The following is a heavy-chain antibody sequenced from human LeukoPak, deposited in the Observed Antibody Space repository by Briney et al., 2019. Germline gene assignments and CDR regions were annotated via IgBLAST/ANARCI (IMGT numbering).Heavy chain of an antibody. J-gene: IGHJ4*02. Sequence: SVNVSCKASGGTFSSYAISWVRQAPGQGLEWMGRIIPILGIANYAQKFQGRVTITADKSTSTAYMELSSLRSDDTAVYYCARDSYYDILTGYNPFDYWGQGTLVTVSS. CDR3: ARDSYYDILTGYNPFDY. D-gene: IGHD3-9*01. CDR2: IIPILGIA. V-gene: IGHV1-69*04. CDR1: GGTFSSYA.